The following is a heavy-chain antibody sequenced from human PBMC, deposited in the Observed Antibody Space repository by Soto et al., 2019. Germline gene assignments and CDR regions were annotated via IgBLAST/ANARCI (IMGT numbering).Heavy chain of an antibody. V-gene: IGHV3-7*01. J-gene: IGHJ1*01. CDR2: IKQDGSEK. CDR3: ATIPFGVVIIPVPEYFQH. D-gene: IGHD3-3*01. CDR1: GFTFSSYW. Sequence: GGSLRLSCAASGFTFSSYWMSWVRQAPGKGLEWVANIKQDGSEKYYVDSVKGRFTISRDNAKNSLYLQMNSLRAEDTAVYYCATIPFGVVIIPVPEYFQHWGQGTLVTVS.